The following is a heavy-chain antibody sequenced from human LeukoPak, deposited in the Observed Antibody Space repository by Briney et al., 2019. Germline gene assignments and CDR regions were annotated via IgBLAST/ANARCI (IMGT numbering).Heavy chain of an antibody. CDR1: GFNFSSYW. J-gene: IGHJ4*02. V-gene: IGHV3-7*05. D-gene: IGHD3-22*01. CDR2: IKQDGSEK. Sequence: GGSLRLSCAVSGFNFSSYWMSWVRQAPGRGLEWVANIKQDGSEKYYVDSVKGRFTISRDNDKNSVFLQMNSLRAEDTAVYYCARARYYDSSGYYYYFDYWGQGTLVTVSS. CDR3: ARARYYDSSGYYYYFDY.